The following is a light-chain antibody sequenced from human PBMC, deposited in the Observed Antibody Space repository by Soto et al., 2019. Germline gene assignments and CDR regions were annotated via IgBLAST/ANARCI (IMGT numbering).Light chain of an antibody. CDR2: EVG. J-gene: IGLJ2*01. V-gene: IGLV2-23*02. CDR3: CSYGGSSISVV. CDR1: SGDVGNYNL. Sequence: QSALTQPASVSGSPGQSITISCTGTSGDVGNYNLVSWYQHPPGKAPKVMIYEVGKRPSGVSNRFSGSKSGNTAFLTISGLQAEDEADYYCCSYGGSSISVVFGGGTKLTVL.